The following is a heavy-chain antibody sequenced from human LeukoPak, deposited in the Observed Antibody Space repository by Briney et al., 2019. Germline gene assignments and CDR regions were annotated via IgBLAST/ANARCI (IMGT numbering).Heavy chain of an antibody. J-gene: IGHJ4*02. D-gene: IGHD3-10*01. V-gene: IGHV3-66*01. Sequence: GGSLRLSCAASGFTVSSNYMSWVRQAPGKGLEWVSVIYSGGSTYYADSVKGRFTISRDNSKNTLYLQMNSLRAEDTAVYYCARVRSYYYGSGSFYFDYWGQGTLVTVSS. CDR1: GFTVSSNY. CDR2: IYSGGST. CDR3: ARVRSYYYGSGSFYFDY.